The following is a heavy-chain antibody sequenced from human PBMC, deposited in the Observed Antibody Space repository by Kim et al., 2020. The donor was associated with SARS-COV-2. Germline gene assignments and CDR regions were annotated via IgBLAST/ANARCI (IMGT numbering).Heavy chain of an antibody. D-gene: IGHD6-13*01. Sequence: GGSLRLSCAASGFTFDDYTMHWVRQAPGKGLEWVSLISWDGGSTYYADSVKGRFTISRDNSKNSLYLQMKSLRTEDTALYYCAKDKGSSSYYDAFDIWGQGTMVTVSS. CDR3: AKDKGSSSYYDAFDI. CDR2: ISWDGGST. V-gene: IGHV3-43*01. J-gene: IGHJ3*02. CDR1: GFTFDDYT.